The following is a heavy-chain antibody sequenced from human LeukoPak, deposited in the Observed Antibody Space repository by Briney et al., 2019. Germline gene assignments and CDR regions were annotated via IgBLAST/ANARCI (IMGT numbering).Heavy chain of an antibody. CDR3: ARHRYCSGGSCYSDY. V-gene: IGHV5-51*01. CDR1: GYSFTSYW. Sequence: GKSLKISCKGSGYSFTSYWIGWVRQMPGKGLEWMGIIYPGDSETRYSPSFQGQVTISADKSISTAYLQWSSLKASDTAMYYCARHRYCSGGSCYSDYWGQGTLVTVSS. D-gene: IGHD2-15*01. CDR2: IYPGDSET. J-gene: IGHJ4*02.